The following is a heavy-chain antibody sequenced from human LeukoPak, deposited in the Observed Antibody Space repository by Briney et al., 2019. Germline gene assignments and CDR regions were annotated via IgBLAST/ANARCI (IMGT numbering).Heavy chain of an antibody. V-gene: IGHV1-8*01. CDR1: GYTFSTYD. Sequence: GASVKVSCKASGYTFSTYDINWVRQAPGQGLEWMGWMNPNSGNTGYAQKFQGRVTMTGNTSISTAYLELSSLRPEDTAVYYCARGEGDHDIVTGYYRRYQYYYYMDVWGKGTTVTISS. CDR2: MNPNSGNT. D-gene: IGHD3-9*01. CDR3: ARGEGDHDIVTGYYRRYQYYYYMDV. J-gene: IGHJ6*03.